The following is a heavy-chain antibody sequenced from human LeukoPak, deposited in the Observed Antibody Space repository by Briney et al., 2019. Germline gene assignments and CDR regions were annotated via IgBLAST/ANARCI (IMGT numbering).Heavy chain of an antibody. CDR2: IYYSGST. Sequence: SETQSLTCTVSGGSISSYYWSWIRQPPGKGLEWIGYIYYSGSTNYNPSLKSRVTISVDTSKNQFSLKLSSVTAADTAVYYCARDGMVAAAGESDAFDIWGQGTMVTVSS. D-gene: IGHD6-13*01. CDR1: GGSISSYY. J-gene: IGHJ3*02. V-gene: IGHV4-59*01. CDR3: ARDGMVAAAGESDAFDI.